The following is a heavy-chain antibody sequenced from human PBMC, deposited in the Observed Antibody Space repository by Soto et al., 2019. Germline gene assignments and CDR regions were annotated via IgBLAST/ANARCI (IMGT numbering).Heavy chain of an antibody. CDR1: GFTFGSYA. V-gene: IGHV3-23*01. CDR2: ISGSGGST. J-gene: IGHJ4*02. D-gene: IGHD6-6*01. CDR3: ARGTIVARQHLDY. Sequence: GVSLRLSCAASGFTFGSYAMIWVRQAPGKGLEWVSSISGSGGSTYYADSVKGRFTLSRDDSKNTLYLQMDSLRAEDTAVYYCARGTIVARQHLDYWGQGTLVTVSS.